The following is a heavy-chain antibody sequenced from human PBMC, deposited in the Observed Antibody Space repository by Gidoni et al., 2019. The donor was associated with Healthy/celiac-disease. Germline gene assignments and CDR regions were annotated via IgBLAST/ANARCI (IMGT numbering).Heavy chain of an antibody. J-gene: IGHJ6*02. CDR1: GFPFSSSG. Sequence: QVQLVESGGGVVQPGRSLRLSCAASGFPFSSSGVHWVRQAPGKGLEWVAVIWYDGSNKYYADSVKGRFTISRDNSKNTLYLQMNSLRAEDTAVYYCARDQTWIQLWSFDYYYGMDVWGQGTTVTVSS. CDR3: ARDQTWIQLWSFDYYYGMDV. CDR2: IWYDGSNK. D-gene: IGHD5-18*01. V-gene: IGHV3-33*01.